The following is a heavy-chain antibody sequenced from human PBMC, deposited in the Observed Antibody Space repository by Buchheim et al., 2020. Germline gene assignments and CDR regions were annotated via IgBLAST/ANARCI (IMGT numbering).Heavy chain of an antibody. CDR1: GFTFTNAW. D-gene: IGHD2/OR15-2a*01. V-gene: IGHV3-15*07. CDR3: TTSPGFYATSPFDY. Sequence: EVQLAESGGDLVQPGGSLRLSCSASGFTFTNAWMNWVRQAPGKGLEWVGRIRSRSDGGTADYAAPVQGRFTISRDDSKNTLYLEMDSLKTEDTAVYYCTTSPGFYATSPFDYWGQGSL. J-gene: IGHJ4*02. CDR2: IRSRSDGGTA.